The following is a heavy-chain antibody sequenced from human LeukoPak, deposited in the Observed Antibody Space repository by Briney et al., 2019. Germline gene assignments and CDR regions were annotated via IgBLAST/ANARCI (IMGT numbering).Heavy chain of an antibody. CDR3: ARPPSRGYSSSFEY. CDR1: GYSFATHW. CDR2: IYPDESNI. Sequence: GESLKISCQGSGYSFATHWIAWVRPLPGKGLEWMGIIYPDESNIRYSPSFQGQVTISADKSISTAYLQWSSLKASDTAIYYCARPPSRGYSSSFEYWGQGTLVTVSS. D-gene: IGHD2-2*03. V-gene: IGHV5-51*01. J-gene: IGHJ4*02.